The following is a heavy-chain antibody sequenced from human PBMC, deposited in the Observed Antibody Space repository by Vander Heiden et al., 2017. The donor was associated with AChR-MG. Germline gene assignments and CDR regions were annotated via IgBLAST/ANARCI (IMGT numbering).Heavy chain of an antibody. Sequence: EVQLLQSGGGLVQPGGSLRLSCAASRFTFSSYAMNWVRQAPGKGLEWVSGISAGGASTYYADSVKGRFTISRDNSKNTLYLQMNSLRAEDTAVYFCAKDIRPLMVYEGPFDFWGQGTLVTVSS. D-gene: IGHD2-8*01. CDR2: ISAGGAST. CDR1: RFTFSSYA. V-gene: IGHV3-23*01. J-gene: IGHJ4*02. CDR3: AKDIRPLMVYEGPFDF.